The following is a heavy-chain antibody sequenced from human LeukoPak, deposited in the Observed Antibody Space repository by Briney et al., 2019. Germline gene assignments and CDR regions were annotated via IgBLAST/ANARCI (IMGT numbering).Heavy chain of an antibody. Sequence: GGSLRLPCAASGFTFSSYAMHWVRQAPGKGLEWVAVISYDGSNKYYADSVKGRFTISRDNSKNTLYLQMNSLRAEDTAVYYCARAGAAAGTIRGFDYWGQGTLVTVSS. CDR1: GFTFSSYA. CDR2: ISYDGSNK. D-gene: IGHD6-13*01. J-gene: IGHJ4*02. CDR3: ARAGAAAGTIRGFDY. V-gene: IGHV3-30*04.